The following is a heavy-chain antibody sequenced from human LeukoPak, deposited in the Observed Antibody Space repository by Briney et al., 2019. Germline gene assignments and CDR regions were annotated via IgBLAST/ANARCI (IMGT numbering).Heavy chain of an antibody. CDR2: INSDGSST. Sequence: PGGSLRLSCAASGFTFSSYWMHWVRQAPGKGLVWVSRINSDGSSTSYADSVKGRFTISRDNAKNTLYLQMNSLRAEDTAVYYCARGTYSYGTNWFDPWGQGTLVTVSS. CDR3: ARGTYSYGTNWFDP. CDR1: GFTFSSYW. D-gene: IGHD5-18*01. J-gene: IGHJ5*02. V-gene: IGHV3-74*01.